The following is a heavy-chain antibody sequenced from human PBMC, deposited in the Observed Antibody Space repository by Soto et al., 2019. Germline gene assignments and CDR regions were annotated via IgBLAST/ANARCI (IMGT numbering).Heavy chain of an antibody. J-gene: IGHJ4*02. CDR1: GGTFSKYP. CDR3: ARGGDYGDY. V-gene: IGHV1-69*01. Sequence: QVQLVQSGAEVKKPGSSVKVSCKASGGTFSKYPISWVRQAPGQGLEWMGGIIPIFAISRYAQKFQGRITITADESTRTAYMELSSLRSDDTVVYYCARGGDYGDYWGQGTVVTVSS. D-gene: IGHD4-17*01. CDR2: IIPIFAIS.